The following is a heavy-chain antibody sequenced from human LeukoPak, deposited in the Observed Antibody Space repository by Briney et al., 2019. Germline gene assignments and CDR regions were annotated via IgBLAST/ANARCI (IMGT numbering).Heavy chain of an antibody. CDR1: GYLFTTYT. CDR2: MSPHSGDT. Sequence: ASVKVSCKASGYLFTTYTFNWVRQASGQGPEWMGWMSPHSGDTGYAQKFQGRVTMTRNTSINTAYMELSSLRSEDTAVYYCATLRSKKGGSYFDPWGQGTLVTVSS. J-gene: IGHJ5*02. V-gene: IGHV1-8*01. D-gene: IGHD1-26*01. CDR3: ATLRSKKGGSYFDP.